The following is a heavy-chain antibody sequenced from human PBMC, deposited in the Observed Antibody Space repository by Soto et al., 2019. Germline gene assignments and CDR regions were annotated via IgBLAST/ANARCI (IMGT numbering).Heavy chain of an antibody. J-gene: IGHJ4*02. V-gene: IGHV3-21*01. Sequence: PGGSLRLSCAASGFTFSSYNMNWVRQVPGKGLEWVSYISSSSSYIYYAESVKGRFSISRDNAKNSLHLQMNSLRAEDTAVYYCARAGPDYYESSGFFPDYWGQGTLVTVSS. CDR2: ISSSSSYI. CDR3: ARAGPDYYESSGFFPDY. CDR1: GFTFSSYN. D-gene: IGHD3-22*01.